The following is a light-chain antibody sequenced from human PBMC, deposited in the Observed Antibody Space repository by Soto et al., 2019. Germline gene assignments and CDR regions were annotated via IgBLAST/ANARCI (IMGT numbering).Light chain of an antibody. CDR2: EDI. CDR1: SSDIGTYNH. CDR3: CSYTTSSTLV. J-gene: IGLJ1*01. Sequence: QSVLTQPASVSGSPGQSIAISCAGTSSDIGTYNHVSWYQQHPGKAPQLIIYEDINRPSGLSSRFSGSKSGNTASLTISGLQAEDEADYFCCSYTTSSTLVCGTGTKGTVL. V-gene: IGLV2-14*01.